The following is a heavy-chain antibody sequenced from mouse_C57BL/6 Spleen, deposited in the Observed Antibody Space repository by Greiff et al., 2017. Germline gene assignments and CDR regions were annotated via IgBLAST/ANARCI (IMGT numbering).Heavy chain of an antibody. V-gene: IGHV1-81*01. Sequence: QVQLQQSGAELARPGASVKLSCTASGYTFTSYGISWVKQRTGQGLEWIGEIYPRSGNTYYNEKFKGKATLTADKSSSTAYMELRCLTSEDSAGYFCGDYYSRSLFDYWGQGTTLTVSS. CDR1: GYTFTSYG. J-gene: IGHJ2*01. CDR2: IYPRSGNT. CDR3: GDYYSRSLFDY. D-gene: IGHD1-1*01.